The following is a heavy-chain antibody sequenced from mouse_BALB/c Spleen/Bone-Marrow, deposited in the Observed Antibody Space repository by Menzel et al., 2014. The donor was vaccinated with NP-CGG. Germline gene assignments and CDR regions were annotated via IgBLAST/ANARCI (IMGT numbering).Heavy chain of an antibody. CDR3: ARLITTYY. V-gene: IGHV14-3*02. CDR1: GFNIKDTY. D-gene: IGHD2-4*01. Sequence: EVQLQQSGAELVKPGASVKLSCTASGFNIKDTYMHWVKQRPEQGLEWIGRIDPANGNTKYDPKFQGKATITADTSSNTAYLQRSSLTSEDTAVYYFARLITTYYWGQGTTLTVSS. J-gene: IGHJ2*01. CDR2: IDPANGNT.